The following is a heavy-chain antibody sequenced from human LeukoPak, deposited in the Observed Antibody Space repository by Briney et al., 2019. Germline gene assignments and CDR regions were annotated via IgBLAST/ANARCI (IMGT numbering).Heavy chain of an antibody. J-gene: IGHJ3*02. V-gene: IGHV3-53*01. CDR3: ARGLRYFDWSSPAFDI. CDR2: IYSGGST. Sequence: GGSLRLSCATSGFTVSSNYMSWVRQAPGKGLEWVSVIYSGGSTYYADSLNGRFTISRDNSKNTLYLQMNSLRAEDTAVYYCARGLRYFDWSSPAFDIWGQGTMFTVSS. CDR1: GFTVSSNY. D-gene: IGHD3-9*01.